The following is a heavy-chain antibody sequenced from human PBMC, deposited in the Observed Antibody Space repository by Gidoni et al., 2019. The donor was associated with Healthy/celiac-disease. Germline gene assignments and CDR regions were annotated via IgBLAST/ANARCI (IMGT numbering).Heavy chain of an antibody. CDR3: ARALWWYFFDL. CDR2: INHSGST. CDR1: GGSFSGYY. Sequence: QVQLQQWGAGLLKPSETLSLTCAVYGGSFSGYYWSWIRQPPGKGLEWIGEINHSGSTNYNPSLKSRVTISVDTSKNQFSLKLSSVTAADTAVYYCARALWWYFFDLWGRGTLVTVSS. J-gene: IGHJ2*01. V-gene: IGHV4-34*01. D-gene: IGHD2-21*01.